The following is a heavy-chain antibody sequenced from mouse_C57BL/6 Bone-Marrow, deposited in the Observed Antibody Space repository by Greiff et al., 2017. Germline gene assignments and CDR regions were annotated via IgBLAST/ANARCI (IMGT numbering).Heavy chain of an antibody. CDR2: ISSGGSYT. V-gene: IGHV5-6*01. CDR1: GFTFSSYG. Sequence: EVQVVESGGDLVKPGGSLKLSCAASGFTFSSYGMSWVRQTPDKRLEWVATISSGGSYTYYPDSVKGRFTISRDNAKNTLYLQMSSLKSEDTAMYYCARRYSAYAMDYWGQGTSVTVSS. CDR3: ARRYSAYAMDY. J-gene: IGHJ4*01. D-gene: IGHD2-12*01.